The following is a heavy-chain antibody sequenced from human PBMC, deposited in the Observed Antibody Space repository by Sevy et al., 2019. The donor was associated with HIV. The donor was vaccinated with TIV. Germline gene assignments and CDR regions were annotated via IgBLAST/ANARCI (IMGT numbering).Heavy chain of an antibody. D-gene: IGHD3-16*01. J-gene: IGHJ4*02. CDR3: AREDRGREGEHYFDY. V-gene: IGHV3-11*01. CDR2: ISSGGSTK. CDR1: GFTFSDHY. Sequence: GGSLRLSCAASGFTFSDHYMSWIRQAPGKGLEWVSFISSGGSTKYYGDSVRGRFTISRDNAKNSLYLQMNSLRAEDTAVYYCAREDRGREGEHYFDYWGQGTLVTVSS.